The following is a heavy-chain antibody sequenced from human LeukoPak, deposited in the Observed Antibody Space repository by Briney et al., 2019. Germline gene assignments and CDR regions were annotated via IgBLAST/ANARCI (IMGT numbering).Heavy chain of an antibody. CDR3: ARDLIAATDF. J-gene: IGHJ4*02. D-gene: IGHD6-13*01. CDR1: GFPFSSYT. Sequence: GGSLRLSCAASGFPFSSYTMNWVRQAPGRGLEWVSYINTGSTTIYYADSVKGRFTTSRDNAKNSLFLQMNSLRAGDTAVYYCARDLIAATDFWGQGTLVTVSS. V-gene: IGHV3-48*04. CDR2: INTGSTTI.